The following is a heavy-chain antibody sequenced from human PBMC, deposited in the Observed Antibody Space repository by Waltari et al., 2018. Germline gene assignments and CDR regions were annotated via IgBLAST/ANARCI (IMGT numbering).Heavy chain of an antibody. Sequence: QVQLVQSGAEVKKPGASVKVSCKASGYSFTSYAMHWVRQAPGKRLEWMGWINAGNGNTKYSQKFQGRVTITRDTSASTAYMELSSLRSEDTAVYYCARVEGAAGLDIWGQGTMVTVSS. D-gene: IGHD3-16*01. CDR3: ARVEGAAGLDI. CDR1: GYSFTSYA. CDR2: INAGNGNT. J-gene: IGHJ3*02. V-gene: IGHV1-3*01.